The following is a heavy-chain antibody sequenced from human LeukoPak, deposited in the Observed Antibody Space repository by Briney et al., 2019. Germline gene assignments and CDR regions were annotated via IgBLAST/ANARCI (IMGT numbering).Heavy chain of an antibody. V-gene: IGHV4-39*02. CDR3: AKEGGGASWQWLGQTPFDY. CDR1: GGSISGSSYY. J-gene: IGHJ4*02. Sequence: KPSETLSLTFTVSGGSISGSSYYWGWIRQPPGKGLEWIGSIYYSGDTYYNPSLKSRVTISVDTSKNQFSLKLSSVTAADTAVYYCAKEGGGASWQWLGQTPFDYWGQGTLVTVSS. CDR2: IYYSGDT. D-gene: IGHD6-19*01.